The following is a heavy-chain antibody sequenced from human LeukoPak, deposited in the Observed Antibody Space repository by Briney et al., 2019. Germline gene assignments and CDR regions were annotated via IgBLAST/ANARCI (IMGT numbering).Heavy chain of an antibody. CDR3: AKGSRTSRPYYFDF. V-gene: IGHV3-23*01. D-gene: IGHD3/OR15-3a*01. J-gene: IGHJ4*02. Sequence: GGSLRLSCAASGFTFNNYAMSWVRQAPGKGLEWVSAITGSGDDTYHADSEKGRFTISRDNSKNTLYLQMNSLRAEDTAVYYCAKGSRTSRPYYFDFWGQEILVTVSS. CDR2: ITGSGDDT. CDR1: GFTFNNYA.